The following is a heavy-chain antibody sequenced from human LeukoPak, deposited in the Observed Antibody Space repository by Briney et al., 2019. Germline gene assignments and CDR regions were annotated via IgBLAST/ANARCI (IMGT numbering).Heavy chain of an antibody. J-gene: IGHJ4*02. CDR2: ISPNSGGT. Sequence: ASVKVSFKASGYTFTCYYMHWVRQPPAQGLEWMGWISPNSGGTNYAQKFQGRVTMPRDTSISTAYMDLSRLRSDDTAVYYCARVALRYFDWLGIGYWGQGTLVTVSS. D-gene: IGHD3-9*01. CDR1: GYTFTCYY. V-gene: IGHV1-2*02. CDR3: ARVALRYFDWLGIGY.